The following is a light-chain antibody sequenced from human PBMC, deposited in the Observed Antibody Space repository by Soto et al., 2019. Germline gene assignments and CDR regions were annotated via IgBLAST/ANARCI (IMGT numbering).Light chain of an antibody. CDR2: AVF. V-gene: IGKV1-9*01. CDR3: QQLRMYPST. J-gene: IGKJ4*01. CDR1: QDIAIY. Sequence: ITLTQSPSSLSASVGDRVTIPCLASQDIAIYLAWYQQKPGEAPKLLIYAVFTLYGGVPSRFSGSGSGTDFALTITSLQAEDFATYYCQQLRMYPSTFGGGTKMEIK.